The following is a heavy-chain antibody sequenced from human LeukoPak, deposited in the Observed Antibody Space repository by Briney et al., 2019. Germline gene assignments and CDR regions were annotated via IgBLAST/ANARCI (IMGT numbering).Heavy chain of an antibody. J-gene: IGHJ4*02. CDR3: AKDDYGGNSEL. CDR2: ISGSGGGT. V-gene: IGHV3-23*01. D-gene: IGHD4-23*01. CDR1: GFTFSRYA. Sequence: GGSLRLSCAASGFTFSRYAMSWLRQAPGKGLEWVSAISGSGGGTYYADSVKGRFTISRDNSKNTLYLRMNSLRAEDTAVYYCAKDDYGGNSELWGQGTLVTVSS.